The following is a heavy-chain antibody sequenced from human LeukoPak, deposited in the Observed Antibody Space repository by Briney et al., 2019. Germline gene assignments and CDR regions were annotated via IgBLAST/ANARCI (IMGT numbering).Heavy chain of an antibody. CDR1: GFTFSSYG. CDR2: IRYDGSNK. D-gene: IGHD6-13*01. CDR3: AKLVSGAAAALLLYMDV. J-gene: IGHJ3*01. V-gene: IGHV3-30*02. Sequence: PGGSLRLSCAASGFTFSSYGMHWVRQAPGKGLEWVAFIRYDGSNKYYADSVKGRFTISRDNSKNTLYLQMNSLRAEDTAVYYCAKLVSGAAAALLLYMDVWGQGTMVTVSS.